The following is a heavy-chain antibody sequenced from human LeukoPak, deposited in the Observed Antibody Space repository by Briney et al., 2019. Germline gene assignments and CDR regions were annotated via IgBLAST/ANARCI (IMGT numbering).Heavy chain of an antibody. CDR1: GGSFSGYY. V-gene: IGHV4-34*01. J-gene: IGHJ4*02. Sequence: SETLSLTCAVYGGSFSGYYWSWIRQPPGKGLEWIGEINHSGSTNYNPSLKSRVTISVDTSKNQFSLKLSSVTAADTAVYYCASVPAYYDILTGYSLDYWGQGTLVTASS. CDR3: ASVPAYYDILTGYSLDY. CDR2: INHSGST. D-gene: IGHD3-9*01.